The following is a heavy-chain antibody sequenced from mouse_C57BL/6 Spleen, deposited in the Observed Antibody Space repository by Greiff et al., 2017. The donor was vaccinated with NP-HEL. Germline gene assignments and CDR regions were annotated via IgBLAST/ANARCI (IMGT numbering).Heavy chain of an antibody. Sequence: EVMLVESGGGLVQPGGSLKLSCAASGFTFSDYGMAWVRQAPRKGPEWVAFISNLAYSIYYADTVTGRFTISRENAKNTRYLEMSSLRSEDTAMYYCARHQSNQPFAYWGQGTLVTVSA. CDR1: GFTFSDYG. V-gene: IGHV5-15*01. CDR2: ISNLAYSI. CDR3: ARHQSNQPFAY. D-gene: IGHD2-5*01. J-gene: IGHJ3*01.